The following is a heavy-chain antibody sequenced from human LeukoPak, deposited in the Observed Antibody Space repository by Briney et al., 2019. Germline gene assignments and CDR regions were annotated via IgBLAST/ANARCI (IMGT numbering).Heavy chain of an antibody. CDR2: IYYSGST. CDR1: GGSISSYY. D-gene: IGHD2-15*01. Sequence: SETLSLTCTVSGGSISSYYWSWIRQPPGKGLEWIGYIYYSGSTNYNPSLKSRVTISVHTSKTQFSLKLSSVTAADTAVYYCARGLSKSIEAFDIWGQGTMVTVSS. CDR3: ARGLSKSIEAFDI. V-gene: IGHV4-59*01. J-gene: IGHJ3*02.